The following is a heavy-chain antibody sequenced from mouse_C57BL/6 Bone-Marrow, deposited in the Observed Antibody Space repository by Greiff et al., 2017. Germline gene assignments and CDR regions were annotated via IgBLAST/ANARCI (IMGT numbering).Heavy chain of an antibody. V-gene: IGHV1-59*01. CDR1: GYTFTSYW. Sequence: VQLQQPGAELVRPGTSVKLSCKASGYTFTSYWMHWVKQRPGQGLEWIGVIDPSDSYTNYNQKFKGKATLTVDTSSSTAYMQLSSLTSEDSAVYYCARWITTPVATGNFDYWGQGTTLTVSS. CDR3: ARWITTPVATGNFDY. CDR2: IDPSDSYT. D-gene: IGHD1-1*01. J-gene: IGHJ2*01.